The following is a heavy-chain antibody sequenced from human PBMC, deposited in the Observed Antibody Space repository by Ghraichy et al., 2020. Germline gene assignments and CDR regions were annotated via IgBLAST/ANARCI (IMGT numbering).Heavy chain of an antibody. J-gene: IGHJ3*02. CDR1: GYSFTSYW. D-gene: IGHD6-13*01. CDR3: ARPHPGIRSGWYGSDAFDI. Sequence: GESLNISCKGSGYSFTSYWIGWVRQMPGKGLEWMGIIYPGDSDTRYSPSFQGQVTISADKSISTAYLQWSSLKASDTAMYYCARPHPGIRSGWYGSDAFDIWGQGTMVTVSS. V-gene: IGHV5-51*01. CDR2: IYPGDSDT.